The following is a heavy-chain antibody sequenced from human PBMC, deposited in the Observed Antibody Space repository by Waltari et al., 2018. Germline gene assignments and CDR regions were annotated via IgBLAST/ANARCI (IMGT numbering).Heavy chain of an antibody. CDR2: SSSSSSTR. D-gene: IGHD3-10*01. CDR1: GVTFSSYS. Sequence: EVQLVESGGGLVQPGGSMRLSCAASGVTFSSYSMNWVSQAPGKGLEWVSYSSSSSSTRYYAYSLKGRFTISIDNANNSLYLQMNSLRAEDTAVYYCAIDHYYGGTDYGMDVWGQGTTVTVSS. CDR3: AIDHYYGGTDYGMDV. J-gene: IGHJ6*02. V-gene: IGHV3-48*01.